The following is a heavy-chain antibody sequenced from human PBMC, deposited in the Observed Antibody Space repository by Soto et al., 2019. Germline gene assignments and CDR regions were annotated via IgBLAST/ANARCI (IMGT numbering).Heavy chain of an antibody. J-gene: IGHJ6*02. V-gene: IGHV1-69*13. CDR1: GGTFSSYA. D-gene: IGHD3-16*01. CDR3: SRDPFGDYYGMDV. CDR2: IIPIFGTA. Sequence: SVKVSCKASGGTFSSYAISWVRQAPGQGLEWMGGIIPIFGTANYAQKFQGRVTITADESTSKAYMGLSSLRSEDTTVYYCSRDPFGDYYGMDVWGQGTTFTVS.